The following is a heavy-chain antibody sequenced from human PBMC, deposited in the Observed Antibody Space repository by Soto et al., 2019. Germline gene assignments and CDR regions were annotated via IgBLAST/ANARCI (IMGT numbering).Heavy chain of an antibody. V-gene: IGHV4-39*01. Sequence: SETLSLTCTGSGGSISSSSYNWGWIRQPPGKGLEWIGSIYYSGSTYYNPSLKSRVTISVDTSKNQFSLKLSSVTAADTAVYYCARLRQVNYYYYYGMDVWGQGTTVTVSS. CDR3: ARLRQVNYYYYYGMDV. CDR2: IYYSGST. J-gene: IGHJ6*02. CDR1: GGSISSSSYN.